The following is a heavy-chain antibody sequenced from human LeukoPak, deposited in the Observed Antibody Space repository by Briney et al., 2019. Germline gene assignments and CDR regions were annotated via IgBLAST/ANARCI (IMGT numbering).Heavy chain of an antibody. CDR1: GFTFSSYA. J-gene: IGHJ5*02. CDR2: ISGSGGST. Sequence: GGSLRLSCAASGFTFSSYAMSWVHQAPEKGLEWVSAISGSGGSTYYADSVKGRFTISRDNSKNTLYLQMNSLRAEDTAVYYCAKGDTSWFDPWGQGTLVTVSS. CDR3: AKGDTSWFDP. D-gene: IGHD5-18*01. V-gene: IGHV3-23*01.